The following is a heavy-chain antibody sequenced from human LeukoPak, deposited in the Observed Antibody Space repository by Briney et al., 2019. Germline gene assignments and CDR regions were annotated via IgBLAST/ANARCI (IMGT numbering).Heavy chain of an antibody. D-gene: IGHD2-21*02. J-gene: IGHJ6*02. CDR3: AARLPLYGMDV. Sequence: PGGSLRLSCVGSGLNFNTYDLTWVRQAPGKGLEWVALFGTRHTHIFYADSVEGRFAISRDNSKNTVYLQMNSLRVGDAAVYYCAARLPLYGMDVWGQGTTVTVSS. V-gene: IGHV3-23*01. CDR1: GLNFNTYD. CDR2: FGTRHTHI.